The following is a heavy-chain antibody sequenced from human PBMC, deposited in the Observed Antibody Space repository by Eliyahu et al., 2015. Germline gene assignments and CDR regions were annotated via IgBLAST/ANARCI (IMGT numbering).Heavy chain of an antibody. D-gene: IGHD6-19*01. V-gene: IGHV6-1*01. CDR2: TYYRSKWYN. Sequence: SSSSCLEWLGRTYYRSKWYNDYAVXVKSRITINPDTSKNQFXLHLNSVTPEDTAVYYCARGGWSNYYYYYGMDVWGQGTTVTVSS. J-gene: IGHJ6*02. CDR3: ARGGWSNYYYYYGMDV.